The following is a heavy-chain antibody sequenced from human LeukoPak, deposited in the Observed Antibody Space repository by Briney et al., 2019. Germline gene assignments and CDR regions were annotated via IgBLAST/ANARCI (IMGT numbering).Heavy chain of an antibody. CDR3: ARDAAGYSGSNFYYYGMDV. D-gene: IGHD5-12*01. J-gene: IGHJ6*02. CDR1: GGSISSYY. CDR2: IYYSGST. Sequence: PSETLSLTCTVSGGSISSYYWSWLRQPPGKGLEWLGYIYYSGSTNYNPSLKSRVTISVDTSKNQFSLKLSSVTAADTAVYYCARDAAGYSGSNFYYYGMDVWGQGTTVTVSS. V-gene: IGHV4-59*01.